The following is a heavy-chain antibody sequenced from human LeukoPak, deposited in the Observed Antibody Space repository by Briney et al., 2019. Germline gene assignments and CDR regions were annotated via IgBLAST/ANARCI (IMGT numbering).Heavy chain of an antibody. J-gene: IGHJ4*02. CDR2: IRSKAYGGTT. V-gene: IGHV3-49*04. CDR1: GFTFGDYA. CDR3: TRPSYGDYTFDY. Sequence: GGSLRLSCTASGFTFGDYAMSWVRQAPGKGLEWVGFIRSKAYGGTTEYAASVKGRFTITRDDSKSIAYLQMSSLKTEDTAVYYCTRPSYGDYTFDYWGQGTLVTVSS. D-gene: IGHD4-17*01.